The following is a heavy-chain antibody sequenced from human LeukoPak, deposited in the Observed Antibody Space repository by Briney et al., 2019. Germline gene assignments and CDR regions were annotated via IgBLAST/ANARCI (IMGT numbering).Heavy chain of an antibody. D-gene: IGHD6-6*01. V-gene: IGHV3-30*02. J-gene: IGHJ4*02. CDR3: AREKDSSSLGNSFDY. Sequence: GGSLRLSCVASGFTFSSYGMHWVRQAPGKGLEWVAFIRYDGSNKYYADSVKGRFTISRDNSKNTLYLQMNSLRAEDTALYYCAREKDSSSLGNSFDYWGQGTLVTVSS. CDR1: GFTFSSYG. CDR2: IRYDGSNK.